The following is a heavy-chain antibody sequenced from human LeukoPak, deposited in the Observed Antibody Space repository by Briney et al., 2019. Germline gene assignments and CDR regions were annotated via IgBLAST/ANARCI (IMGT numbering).Heavy chain of an antibody. Sequence: SETLSLTCTVSGGSISSYYWSWLRQPPGKGLEWLGYIYYSGSTYYNPSLKSRVTISVDTSKNQFSLKLSSVTAADTAVYYCASSGYSSSWYQNWFDPWGQGTLVTVSS. J-gene: IGHJ5*02. D-gene: IGHD6-13*01. CDR1: GGSISSYY. CDR3: ASSGYSSSWYQNWFDP. CDR2: IYYSGST. V-gene: IGHV4-59*08.